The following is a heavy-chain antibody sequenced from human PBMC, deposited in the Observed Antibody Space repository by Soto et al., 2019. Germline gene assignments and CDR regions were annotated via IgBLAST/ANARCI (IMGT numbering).Heavy chain of an antibody. J-gene: IGHJ4*02. CDR2: IKQDGSEK. V-gene: IGHV3-7*01. CDR1: GFTFSDYW. CDR3: ATVARWNYHFDH. Sequence: GGSLRLSCAASGFTFSDYWMSWVRQAPGKGLEWVANIKQDGSEKDYVDSLKGRITISRDNGKNSLSLQMNSLRAEDTAVYYCATVARWNYHFDHWGQGPLVTVYS. D-gene: IGHD1-7*01.